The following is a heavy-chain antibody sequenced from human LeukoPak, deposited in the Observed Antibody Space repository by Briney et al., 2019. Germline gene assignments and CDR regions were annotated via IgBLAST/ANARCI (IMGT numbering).Heavy chain of an antibody. CDR1: GFTVSNYT. J-gene: IGHJ4*02. Sequence: GGSLRLSCAASGFTVSNYTINWVRQAPGKGLEWVSAISGSGGSTYYADSVKGRFTISRDNSKNTLYLQMNSLRAEDTAVYYCAKVAGYSYVGVYYFDYWGQGTLVTVSS. CDR3: AKVAGYSYVGVYYFDY. CDR2: ISGSGGST. D-gene: IGHD5-18*01. V-gene: IGHV3-23*01.